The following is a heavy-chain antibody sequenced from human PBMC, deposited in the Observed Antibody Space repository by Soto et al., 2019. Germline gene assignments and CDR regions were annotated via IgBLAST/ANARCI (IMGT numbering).Heavy chain of an antibody. CDR1: GGSVNGYY. D-gene: IGHD3-3*01. V-gene: IGHV4-34*01. CDR3: ATRITVFGLLIPPFDP. J-gene: IGHJ5*02. Sequence: PSETLSLTGAVYGGSVNGYYWNWIRQPPWKGLEWIGEINHTGGTHYNPSLKSRVTMSVDTSKNQFSLRLSSVTAADTAIYYCATRITVFGLLIPPFDPWGQGTQVAVSS. CDR2: INHTGGT.